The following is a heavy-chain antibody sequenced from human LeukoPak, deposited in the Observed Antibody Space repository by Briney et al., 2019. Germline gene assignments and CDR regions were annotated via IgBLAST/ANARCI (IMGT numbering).Heavy chain of an antibody. Sequence: GGSLRLSCAASGSTFDDYAMHWVRQAPGKGLEWVSGISWNSGSIGYADSVKGRFTISRDNAKNSLYLQMNSLRAEDTALYYCAKVMYEYSGYANDAFDIWGQGTMVTVSS. CDR1: GSTFDDYA. D-gene: IGHD5-12*01. V-gene: IGHV3-9*01. CDR3: AKVMYEYSGYANDAFDI. J-gene: IGHJ3*02. CDR2: ISWNSGSI.